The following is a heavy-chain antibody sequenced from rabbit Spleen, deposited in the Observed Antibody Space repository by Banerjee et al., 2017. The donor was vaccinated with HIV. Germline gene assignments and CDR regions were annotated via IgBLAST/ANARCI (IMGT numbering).Heavy chain of an antibody. J-gene: IGHJ6*01. CDR1: GFSFSNKAV. CDR2: INAVTGKA. Sequence: QEQLVESGGGLVKPEGSLKLSCTASGFSFSNKAVMCWVRQAPGKGLEWIACINAVTGKAVYASWAKGRFTISKTSSTTVTLQMTSLTAADTATYFCARSTYGYDDYGDLYYAAMDLWGQGTLVTVS. D-gene: IGHD2-1*01. CDR3: ARSTYGYDDYGDLYYAAMDL. V-gene: IGHV1S45*01.